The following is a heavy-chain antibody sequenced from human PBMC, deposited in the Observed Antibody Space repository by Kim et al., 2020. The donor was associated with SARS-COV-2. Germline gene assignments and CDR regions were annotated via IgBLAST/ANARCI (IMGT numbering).Heavy chain of an antibody. CDR2: ISWNSGSI. D-gene: IGHD6-13*01. J-gene: IGHJ2*01. Sequence: GGSLRLSCAASGFTFDDYAMHWVRQAPGKGLEWVSGISWNSGSIGYADSVKGRFTISRDNAKNSLYLQMNSLRAEDTALYYCAKDRLWEIAAAGPGYFDLWGRGTLVTVSS. CDR3: AKDRLWEIAAAGPGYFDL. CDR1: GFTFDDYA. V-gene: IGHV3-9*01.